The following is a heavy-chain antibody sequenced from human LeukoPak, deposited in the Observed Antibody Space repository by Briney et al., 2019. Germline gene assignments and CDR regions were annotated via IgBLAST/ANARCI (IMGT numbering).Heavy chain of an antibody. V-gene: IGHV4-30-2*01. CDR1: GGSISSGGYY. Sequence: SETLSLTCTVSGGSISSGGYYWSWIRQPPGKGLEWIGYIYHSGSTYYNPSLKSRVTISVDRSKNQFSLKLRSVTAADTAVYYCARGDREDCSSTSCSPYLDYYYYGMDVWGQGTTVTVSS. J-gene: IGHJ6*02. CDR2: IYHSGST. CDR3: ARGDREDCSSTSCSPYLDYYYYGMDV. D-gene: IGHD2-2*01.